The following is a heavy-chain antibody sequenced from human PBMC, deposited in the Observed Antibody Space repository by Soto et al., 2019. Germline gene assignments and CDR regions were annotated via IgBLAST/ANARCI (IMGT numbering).Heavy chain of an antibody. CDR2: VHHSWGS. CDR3: ARQGFGPLHGLVDV. J-gene: IGHJ6*02. D-gene: IGHD3-10*01. V-gene: IGHV4-59*08. Sequence: QVQLQESGPGLVKPSETLSLSCTVSGGSISSYYWSWFRQSPGKRMEWIGYVHHSWGSSYNPSLQTXVXXSLDTAKSQFSPKVTSVTATDTAVYYCARQGFGPLHGLVDVWGQGTTVTVSS. CDR1: GGSISSYY.